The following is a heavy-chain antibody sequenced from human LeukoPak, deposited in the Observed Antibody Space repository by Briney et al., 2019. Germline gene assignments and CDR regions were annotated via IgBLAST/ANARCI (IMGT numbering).Heavy chain of an antibody. Sequence: GGSLRLSCAASGFTFSSYGMHWVRQAPGKGLEWVAFIRYDGSNKYYADSVKGRFTISRDNSKNTLYLQMNSLRAEDTSVYYCAKGRRGRYFEWLFPWGQGTLVTVSS. V-gene: IGHV3-30*02. J-gene: IGHJ5*02. CDR2: IRYDGSNK. D-gene: IGHD3-9*01. CDR3: AKGRRGRYFEWLFP. CDR1: GFTFSSYG.